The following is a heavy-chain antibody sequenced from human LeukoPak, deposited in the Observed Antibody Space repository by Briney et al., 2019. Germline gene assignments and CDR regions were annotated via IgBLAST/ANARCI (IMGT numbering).Heavy chain of an antibody. CDR1: GYTFTSYY. Sequence: ASVKVSCKASGYTFTSYYMHWERQAPGQGLEWMGIINPSGGSTSYAQKFQGRVTMTRDTSTSTVYMELSSLRSEDTAVYYCARDGDLLRYFDWPPWDYYYYGMDVWGQGTTVTVSS. CDR3: ARDGDLLRYFDWPPWDYYYYGMDV. V-gene: IGHV1-46*01. CDR2: INPSGGST. D-gene: IGHD3-9*01. J-gene: IGHJ6*02.